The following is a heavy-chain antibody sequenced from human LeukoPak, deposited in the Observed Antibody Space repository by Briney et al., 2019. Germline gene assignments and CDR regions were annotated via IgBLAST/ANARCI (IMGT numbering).Heavy chain of an antibody. CDR2: INPSGGST. CDR3: ARDLNPRNYGDYPPYYYYGMDV. CDR1: GYTFTSNY. Sequence: GASVKVSCKASGYTFTSNYIHWVRQAPGQGLEWMGIINPSGGSTSYAQKFQGRVTMTRDTSTSTVYMELSSLRSEDTAVYYCARDLNPRNYGDYPPYYYYGMDVWGQGTTVTVSS. J-gene: IGHJ6*02. D-gene: IGHD4-17*01. V-gene: IGHV1-46*01.